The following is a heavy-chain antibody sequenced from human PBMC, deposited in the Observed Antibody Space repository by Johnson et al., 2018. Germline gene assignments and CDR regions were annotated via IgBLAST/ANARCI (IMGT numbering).Heavy chain of an antibody. CDR2: ISSSSSTI. CDR3: ARVDYYDSRGKVGMDV. CDR1: GFTFNSYV. V-gene: IGHV3-48*02. Sequence: VQLVQSGGGLVQPGGSLRLSCAASGFTFNSYVMHWLRQAPGKGLEWVSYISSSSSTIYYADSVKGRFTISRDNAKNSLYLQMNSLRDEETAVYYCARVDYYDSRGKVGMDVWGQGTTVTVSS. J-gene: IGHJ6*02. D-gene: IGHD3-22*01.